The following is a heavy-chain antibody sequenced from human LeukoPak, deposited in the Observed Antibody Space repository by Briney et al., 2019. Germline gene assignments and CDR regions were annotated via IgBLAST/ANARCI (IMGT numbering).Heavy chain of an antibody. V-gene: IGHV3-48*04. D-gene: IGHD4-11*01. CDR2: ISSSGSTI. Sequence: GGSLRLSCAASGFTFSSYSMNWVRQAPGKGLEWVSYISSSGSTIYYADSVKGRFTISRDNAKNSLYLQMNSLRAEDTAVYYCARDLWQLTTFDYWGQGTLVTVSS. J-gene: IGHJ4*02. CDR3: ARDLWQLTTFDY. CDR1: GFTFSSYS.